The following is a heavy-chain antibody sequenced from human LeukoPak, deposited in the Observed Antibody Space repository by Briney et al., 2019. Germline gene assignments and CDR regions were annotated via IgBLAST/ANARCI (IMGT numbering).Heavy chain of an antibody. Sequence: GASVKVSCKSSGGTFSSYAIIWVRQAPGQGLEWMGRIIPILGIANYAQKFQGRVAITADKSTSTAYMELSSLRSEDTAVYYCARATFPYSSEDYWGQGTLVTVSS. V-gene: IGHV1-69*04. CDR1: GGTFSSYA. CDR2: IIPILGIA. CDR3: ARATFPYSSEDY. D-gene: IGHD6-19*01. J-gene: IGHJ4*02.